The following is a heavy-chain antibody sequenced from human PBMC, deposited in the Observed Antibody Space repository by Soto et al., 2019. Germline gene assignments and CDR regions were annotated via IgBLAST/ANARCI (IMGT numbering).Heavy chain of an antibody. J-gene: IGHJ4*02. CDR2: INGYNGTT. V-gene: IGHV1-18*01. CDR1: GYTFTSYG. D-gene: IGHD3-22*01. Sequence: RLVQSGAEVKKPGASVKVSCKASGYTFTSYGISWARQAPGQGLEWMGWINGYNGTTKYAQKLQGRVTITTDTSRSTAYLELRSLRSDDTAVYDCARGRGYDSSCYSPLRGQGTLVTVSS. CDR3: ARGRGYDSSCYSPL.